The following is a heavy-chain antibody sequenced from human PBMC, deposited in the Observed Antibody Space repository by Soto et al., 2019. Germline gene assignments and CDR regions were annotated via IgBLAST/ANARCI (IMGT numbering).Heavy chain of an antibody. J-gene: IGHJ6*02. D-gene: IGHD3-22*01. V-gene: IGHV3-23*01. CDR1: GFTFSSYA. CDR3: AKAVGDSSGYYFAGMDV. CDR2: ISGSGGST. Sequence: PGGSLRLSCAASGFTFSSYAMSWVRQTPGKGLEWVSAISGSGGSTYYADSVKGRFTISRDNSQNTLYLQMNSLRAEDTAVYYCAKAVGDSSGYYFAGMDVWGQGTTVTVSS.